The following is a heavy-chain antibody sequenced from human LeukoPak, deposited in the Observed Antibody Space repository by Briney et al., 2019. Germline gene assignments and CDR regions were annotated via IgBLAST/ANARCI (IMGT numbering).Heavy chain of an antibody. CDR2: ISSSSSYI. J-gene: IGHJ4*02. Sequence: KTGGSLRLSCAASGFTFSSYSMNWVRQAPGKGLEWVPSISSSSSYIYYADSVKGRFTISRDNAKNSLYLQMNSLRAEDTAVYYCAREYCSSTSCYRFDYWGQGTLVTVSS. CDR3: AREYCSSTSCYRFDY. CDR1: GFTFSSYS. V-gene: IGHV3-21*01. D-gene: IGHD2-2*01.